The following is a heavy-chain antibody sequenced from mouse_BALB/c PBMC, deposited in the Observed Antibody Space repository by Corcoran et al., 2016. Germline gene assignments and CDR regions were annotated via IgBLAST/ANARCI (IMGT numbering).Heavy chain of an antibody. V-gene: IGHV9-3-1*01. CDR2: INTYTGEP. J-gene: IGHJ4*01. Sequence: QIQLVQSGPELKKPGETVKISCKASGYTFTKYGMNWVKQAPGKGLKWMGWINTYTGEPTYADDFKGRFAFSLETSASTAYLQINNLKNEDTATYFCASGVPYAMDYWGQGTSVTVSS. CDR1: GYTFTKYG. CDR3: ASGVPYAMDY.